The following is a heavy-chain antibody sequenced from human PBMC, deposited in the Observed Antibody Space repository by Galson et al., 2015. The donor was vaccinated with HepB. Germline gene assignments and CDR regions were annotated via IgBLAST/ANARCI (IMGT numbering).Heavy chain of an antibody. CDR1: GFTFSSYA. Sequence: SLRLSCAASGFTFSSYAMHWVRQAPGKGLEWVAVISYDGSNKYYADSVKGRFTISRDNSKNTLYLQMNSLRAEDTAVYYCARDYVFGSGDFDYWGQGTLVTVSS. CDR3: ARDYVFGSGDFDY. J-gene: IGHJ4*02. D-gene: IGHD3-10*01. CDR2: ISYDGSNK. V-gene: IGHV3-30*04.